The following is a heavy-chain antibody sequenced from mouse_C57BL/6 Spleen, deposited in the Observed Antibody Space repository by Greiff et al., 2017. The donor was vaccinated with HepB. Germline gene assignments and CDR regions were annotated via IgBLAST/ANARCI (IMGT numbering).Heavy chain of an antibody. V-gene: IGHV1-15*01. CDR2: IDPETGGT. Sequence: VQLQESGAELVRPGASVTLSCKASGYTFTDYEMHWVKQTPVHGLEWIGAIDPETGGTAYNQKFKGKAILTADKSSSTAYMELRRLTSEDSAVYYCTDYYYGSSPFAYWGQGTLVTVSA. D-gene: IGHD1-1*01. CDR3: TDYYYGSSPFAY. J-gene: IGHJ3*01. CDR1: GYTFTDYE.